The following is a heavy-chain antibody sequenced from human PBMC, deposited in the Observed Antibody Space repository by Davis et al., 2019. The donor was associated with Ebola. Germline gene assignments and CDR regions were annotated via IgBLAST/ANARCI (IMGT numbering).Heavy chain of an antibody. J-gene: IGHJ4*02. CDR1: GYSFTSYW. CDR2: IYPGDSDR. Sequence: GESLKISCKGSGYSFTSYWIGWVRQMPGKGLEWMGIIYPGDSDRRYSPSFQGQVTISADKSINTAYLQWSSLKASDTAMYYCARSHYYDSREEEHLDYWGQGTLVTVSS. CDR3: ARSHYYDSREEEHLDY. D-gene: IGHD3-22*01. V-gene: IGHV5-51*01.